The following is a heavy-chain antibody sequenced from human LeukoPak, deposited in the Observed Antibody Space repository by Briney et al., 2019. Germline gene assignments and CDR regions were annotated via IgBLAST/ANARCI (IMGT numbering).Heavy chain of an antibody. J-gene: IGHJ3*02. CDR2: IYTSGST. Sequence: SETLSLTCTVSGGSISSYYWSWIPQPAGKGLEWIGRIYTSGSTNYNPSLKSRVTMSVDTSKNQFSLKLSSVTAADTAVYYCARGSLAVAQPFAFDIWGQGTMVTVSS. D-gene: IGHD6-19*01. CDR1: GGSISSYY. V-gene: IGHV4-4*07. CDR3: ARGSLAVAQPFAFDI.